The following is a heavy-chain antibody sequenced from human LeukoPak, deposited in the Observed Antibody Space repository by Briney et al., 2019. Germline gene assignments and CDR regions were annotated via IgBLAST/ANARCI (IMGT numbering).Heavy chain of an antibody. V-gene: IGHV4-59*01. D-gene: IGHD5-18*01. Sequence: KPSETLSLTCTVSGGSISSYYWSWIRQPPGKGLEWIGYIYYSGSTSYNPSLKSRVTISVDMSKNQFSLKLSSVTAADTAVYYCARDRQDTDMAEDEAFDIWGRGTRVTVSS. J-gene: IGHJ3*02. CDR2: IYYSGST. CDR1: GGSISSYY. CDR3: ARDRQDTDMAEDEAFDI.